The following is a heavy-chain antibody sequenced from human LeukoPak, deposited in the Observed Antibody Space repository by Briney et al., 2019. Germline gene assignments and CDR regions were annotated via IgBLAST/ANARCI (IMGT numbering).Heavy chain of an antibody. CDR1: GFTFSTYW. J-gene: IGHJ6*02. V-gene: IGHV3-74*01. Sequence: PGRSLRLSCAASGFTFSTYWMHWVRQAPGKGLVWVSRITSDGSSTSYADSVKGRFTNSRDNAKNMLYLQMNSLRAEDTAVYYCARDGAPSDWLDVWGQGTTVTVSS. D-gene: IGHD3-9*01. CDR3: ARDGAPSDWLDV. CDR2: ITSDGSST.